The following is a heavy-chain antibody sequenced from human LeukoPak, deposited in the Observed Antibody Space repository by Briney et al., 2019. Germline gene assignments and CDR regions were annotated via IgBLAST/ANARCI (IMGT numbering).Heavy chain of an antibody. CDR3: SGTGTTNYYYYIDV. CDR2: IIPIFGTA. Sequence: GASVKVSCKASGGTFSSYAISWVRQAPGQGLEWMGGIIPIFGTANYAQKFQGRVTITADESTSTAYMELSSLRSEDAAVYYCSGTGTTNYYYYIDVWGKGTTVTVSS. D-gene: IGHD1-7*01. V-gene: IGHV1-69*13. J-gene: IGHJ6*03. CDR1: GGTFSSYA.